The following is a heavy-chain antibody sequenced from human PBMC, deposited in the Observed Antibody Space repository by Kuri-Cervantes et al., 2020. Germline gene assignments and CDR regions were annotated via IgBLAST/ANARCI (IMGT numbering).Heavy chain of an antibody. J-gene: IGHJ4*02. D-gene: IGHD4-11*01. V-gene: IGHV1-8*02. Sequence: ASVKVSCKASGYTFTSYGINWVRLAPGQGLEWMGWMSPNSGNTGYAHRFQGRVTMTRDTSTSTAYLELSSLRSEDTAVYYCARDRDSNYPVGYFDYWGQGTLVTVSS. CDR2: MSPNSGNT. CDR1: GYTFTSYG. CDR3: ARDRDSNYPVGYFDY.